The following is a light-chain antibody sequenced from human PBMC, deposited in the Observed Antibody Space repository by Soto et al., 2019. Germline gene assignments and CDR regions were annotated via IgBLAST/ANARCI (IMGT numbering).Light chain of an antibody. Sequence: EIVMTQSPATLSVSPGERATLSCRASQSVSNKLAWYQQKVGQAPRLLIYGASTRTAGIPARFSGSGSGTEYSLTIISLLSDDVVVDYYQQHDKWRLTFGGGAKVEIK. V-gene: IGKV3-15*01. J-gene: IGKJ4*01. CDR1: QSVSNK. CDR3: QQHDKWRLT. CDR2: GAS.